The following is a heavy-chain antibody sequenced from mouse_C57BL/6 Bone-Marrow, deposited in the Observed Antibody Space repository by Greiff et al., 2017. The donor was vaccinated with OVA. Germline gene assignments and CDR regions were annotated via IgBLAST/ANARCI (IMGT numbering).Heavy chain of an antibody. Sequence: VQLQQPGAELVMPGASVKLSCKASGYTFTSYWMHWVKQRPGQGLEWIGEIDPSDSYTNYNQKFKGKSTLTVDKSSSTAYMQRSSLRSEDSAVYYCARDLFTTVVAMDYWGKGTSVTVSS. CDR2: IDPSDSYT. J-gene: IGHJ4*01. CDR3: ARDLFTTVVAMDY. CDR1: GYTFTSYW. D-gene: IGHD1-1*01. V-gene: IGHV1-69*01.